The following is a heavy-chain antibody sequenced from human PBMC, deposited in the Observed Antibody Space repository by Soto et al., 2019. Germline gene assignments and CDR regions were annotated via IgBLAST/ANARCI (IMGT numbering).Heavy chain of an antibody. D-gene: IGHD6-19*01. V-gene: IGHV1-2*02. CDR2: INPNSGGT. CDR3: ASAAVTGTAGLDF. Sequence: ASVKVSCKASGYTFSGFYMHWVRQAPGQGLEWMGWINPNSGGTKSAEKFQGRVTMTRDTSISTAYMELSRLTSDDTAVYYCASAAVTGTAGLDFWGQGTQVTVS. CDR1: GYTFSGFY. J-gene: IGHJ4*02.